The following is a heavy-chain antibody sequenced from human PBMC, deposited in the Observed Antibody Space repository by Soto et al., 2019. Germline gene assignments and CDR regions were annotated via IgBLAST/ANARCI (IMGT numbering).Heavy chain of an antibody. CDR3: ARDFWSGPFDY. Sequence: QVQLVESGGGVVQPGRSLRLSCAASGFTFSSYGMHWVRQAPGKGLEWVAVIWYDGSNKYNADSVKGRFTISRDKSKNTLYLQMNSLRAEDTAVYYCARDFWSGPFDYWGQGTLVTVSS. CDR1: GFTFSSYG. CDR2: IWYDGSNK. V-gene: IGHV3-33*01. D-gene: IGHD3-3*01. J-gene: IGHJ4*02.